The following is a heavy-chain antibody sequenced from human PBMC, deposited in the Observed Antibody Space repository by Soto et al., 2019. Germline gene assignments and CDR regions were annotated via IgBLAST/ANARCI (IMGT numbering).Heavy chain of an antibody. D-gene: IGHD4-4*01. J-gene: IGHJ6*03. Sequence: SETLSLTCAVYGGSFSGYYWSWIRQPPGKGLEWIGEINHSGSTNYNPSLKSRVTISVDTSKNQFSLKLSSVTAADTAVYYCAIRTTVTPGFMAVWGKGTTVTVSS. CDR2: INHSGST. CDR3: AIRTTVTPGFMAV. V-gene: IGHV4-34*01. CDR1: GGSFSGYY.